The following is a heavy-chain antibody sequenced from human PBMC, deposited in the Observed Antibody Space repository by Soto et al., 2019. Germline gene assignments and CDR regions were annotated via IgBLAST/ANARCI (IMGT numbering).Heavy chain of an antibody. V-gene: IGHV3-21*01. Sequence: EVQLVESGGGLVKPGESLRLSCAASGFTLTSYSMNWVRQAPGKGLEWISSISSSYIYYVDSVKGRFTISRDNAKNSLYLQMDSLRAEDTAVYYCARDPEDNSGPWGQGTLVTVSS. J-gene: IGHJ5*02. D-gene: IGHD3-22*01. CDR1: GFTLTSYS. CDR2: ISSSYI. CDR3: ARDPEDNSGP.